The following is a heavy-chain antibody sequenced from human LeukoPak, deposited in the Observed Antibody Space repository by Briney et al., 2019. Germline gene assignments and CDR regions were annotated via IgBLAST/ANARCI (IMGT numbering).Heavy chain of an antibody. Sequence: SETLSLTCTVSGGSISSYYWSWIRQPPGKGLEWIGYIYYSGSTNYNPSLKSRVTISVDTSKNQFSLKLSSVTAADAAVYYCARDRYSSSWDYHYYGMDVWGQGTTVTVSS. CDR1: GGSISSYY. D-gene: IGHD6-13*01. V-gene: IGHV4-59*01. J-gene: IGHJ6*02. CDR2: IYYSGST. CDR3: ARDRYSSSWDYHYYGMDV.